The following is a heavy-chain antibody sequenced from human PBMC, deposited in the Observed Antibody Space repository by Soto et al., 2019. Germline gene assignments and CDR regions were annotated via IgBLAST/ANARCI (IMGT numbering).Heavy chain of an antibody. D-gene: IGHD3-10*01. CDR3: ARLGDYGSGSY. V-gene: IGHV3-48*04. J-gene: IGHJ4*02. CDR2: ISGGGTTT. CDR1: GFSFSSFS. Sequence: EVHLVESGGDLVQPGGSLRLSCAASGFSFSSFSMNWVRQAPGKGLEWVSYISGGGTTTYYADSVKGRFTISRDDAKNSLHMQMNSQQAEDTSVYYCARLGDYGSGSYWGQGTLVTVSS.